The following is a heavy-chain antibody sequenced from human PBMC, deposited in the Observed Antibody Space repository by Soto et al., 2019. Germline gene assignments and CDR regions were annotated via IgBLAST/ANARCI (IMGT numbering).Heavy chain of an antibody. V-gene: IGHV5-51*01. CDR1: GYSFTSYW. CDR2: IYPGDSDT. J-gene: IGHJ6*02. D-gene: IGHD6-19*01. Sequence: GESLKISCKGSGYSFTSYWIGWVRQMPGKGLEWMGIIYPGDSDTRYSPSFQGQVTISADKSISTAYLQWSSLKASDTAMYYCARLPVYSSGYVDSYYYYGMDVWGQGTTVTVSS. CDR3: ARLPVYSSGYVDSYYYYGMDV.